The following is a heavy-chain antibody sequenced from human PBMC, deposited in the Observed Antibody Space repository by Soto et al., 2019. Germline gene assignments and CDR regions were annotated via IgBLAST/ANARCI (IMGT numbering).Heavy chain of an antibody. V-gene: IGHV4-59*01. D-gene: IGHD2-2*01. Sequence: SETLSLTCTVSGGSISSYYWSWIRQPPGKGLEWIGYIYYSGSTNYNPSLKSRVTISVDTSKNQFSLKLSSVTAADTAVYYCARGVVVPAAIFGHNWFDPWGQGTLVTVSS. CDR1: GGSISSYY. CDR2: IYYSGST. J-gene: IGHJ5*02. CDR3: ARGVVVPAAIFGHNWFDP.